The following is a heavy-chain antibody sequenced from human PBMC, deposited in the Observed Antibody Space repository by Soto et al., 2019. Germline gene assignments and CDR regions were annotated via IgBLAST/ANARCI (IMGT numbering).Heavy chain of an antibody. CDR2: IDPSDSYT. V-gene: IGHV5-10-1*01. J-gene: IGHJ4*02. CDR1: GYSFTSYW. CDR3: ARLTSGHYDSSGFVDY. D-gene: IGHD3-22*01. Sequence: GESLKISCKGSGYSFTSYWISWVRQMPGKGLEWMGRIDPSDSYTNYSPSFQGHVTISADKSISTAYLQWSSLKASDAAMYYCARLTSGHYDSSGFVDYWGQGTLVTVSS.